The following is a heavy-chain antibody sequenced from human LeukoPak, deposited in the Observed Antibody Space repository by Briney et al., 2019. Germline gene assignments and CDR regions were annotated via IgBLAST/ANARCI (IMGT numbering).Heavy chain of an antibody. Sequence: SETLSLTCAVYGGSFSGYYWSWIRQPPGKGLEWIGEINHSGSTNYSPSLKSRVTISVDTSKNQFSLKLSSVTAADTAVYYCARGSGYYDSSGYERGGHFDYWGQGTLVTVSS. V-gene: IGHV4-34*01. J-gene: IGHJ4*02. CDR3: ARGSGYYDSSGYERGGHFDY. CDR1: GGSFSGYY. D-gene: IGHD3-22*01. CDR2: INHSGST.